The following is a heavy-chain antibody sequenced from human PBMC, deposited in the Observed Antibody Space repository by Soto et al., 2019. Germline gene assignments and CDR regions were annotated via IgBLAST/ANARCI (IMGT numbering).Heavy chain of an antibody. V-gene: IGHV3-23*01. Sequence: WGSLRLSCAASGFAFSSYAIILFRHAPWKGLGWVSAISGSGGSTYYADSVKGRFTISRDNSKNTLYLQMNSLRAEDTAVYYCAKPRGAGGYYYDSPQFDDYWGQGTLVTVSS. CDR3: AKPRGAGGYYYDSPQFDDY. J-gene: IGHJ4*02. CDR1: GFAFSSYA. CDR2: ISGSGGST. D-gene: IGHD3-22*01.